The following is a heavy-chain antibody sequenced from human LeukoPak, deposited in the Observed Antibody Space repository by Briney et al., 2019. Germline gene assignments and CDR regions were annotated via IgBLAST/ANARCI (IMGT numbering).Heavy chain of an antibody. Sequence: PSETLSLTCTVSGGSISSYYWSWIRQPPGKGLEWIGYIYYSGSTNYNPSLESRVTISVDTSKNQFSLKLSSVTAADTAVYYCAREAHYYDSSGYYINWFDPWGQGTLVTVSS. D-gene: IGHD3-22*01. CDR3: AREAHYYDSSGYYINWFDP. CDR1: GGSISSYY. CDR2: IYYSGST. V-gene: IGHV4-59*01. J-gene: IGHJ5*02.